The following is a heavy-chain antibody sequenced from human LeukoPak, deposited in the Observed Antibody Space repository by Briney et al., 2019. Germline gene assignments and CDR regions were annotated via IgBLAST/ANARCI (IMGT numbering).Heavy chain of an antibody. CDR1: GGSFSGYY. D-gene: IGHD5-12*01. Sequence: SETLSLTCAVYGGSFSGYYWSWIRQPPGKGLEWIGEINHSGSTNYNPSLKSRVTISVDTSKNQFSLKLSSVTAADTAVYYCARGEDIVATIRFDYWGQGTLVTVSS. V-gene: IGHV4-34*01. J-gene: IGHJ4*02. CDR2: INHSGST. CDR3: ARGEDIVATIRFDY.